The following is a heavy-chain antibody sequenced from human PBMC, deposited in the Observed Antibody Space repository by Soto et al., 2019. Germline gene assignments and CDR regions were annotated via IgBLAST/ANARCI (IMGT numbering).Heavy chain of an antibody. CDR3: AVVVFPYYDFWSGYYNYGMDV. CDR1: GFTFTSYA. CDR2: LNGIGDST. D-gene: IGHD3-3*01. J-gene: IGHJ6*02. V-gene: IGHV3-23*01. Sequence: GGSVRLSCVASGFTFTSYAMSWVRQAPGKGLEWVSGLNGIGDSTNYTDSVKGRFTISRDNSKNTLSLQMNSLRAEDTAVYYCAVVVFPYYDFWSGYYNYGMDVWGQGTTVTVS.